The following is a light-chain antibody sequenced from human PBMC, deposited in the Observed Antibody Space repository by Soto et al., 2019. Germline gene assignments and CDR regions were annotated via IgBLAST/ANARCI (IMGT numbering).Light chain of an antibody. Sequence: QSALTQPPSASGSPGQSVTISCTGTSSDVGGYNYVSWYQQHPGKAPKLMIYEVSKRPSGVPDRFSGSKSGNTASLTVSRLQAEDEADYYCSSYAGSITWVFGGGTQLTVL. CDR1: SSDVGGYNY. V-gene: IGLV2-8*01. J-gene: IGLJ3*02. CDR3: SSYAGSITWV. CDR2: EVS.